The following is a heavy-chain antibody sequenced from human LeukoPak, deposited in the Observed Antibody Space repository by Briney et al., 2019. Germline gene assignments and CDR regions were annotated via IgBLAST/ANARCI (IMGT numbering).Heavy chain of an antibody. J-gene: IGHJ4*02. Sequence: SETLSLTCAVYGRSFSGHYWSWIRQPPGKGLEWIGEINHSGSTNYNPSLKSRVTISVDTSKNQFSLKLSSVTAADTAVYYCASVTFTATTDSSYYFDYWGQGTLVTVSS. CDR3: ASVTFTATTDSSYYFDY. V-gene: IGHV4-34*01. CDR2: INHSGST. D-gene: IGHD4-17*01. CDR1: GRSFSGHY.